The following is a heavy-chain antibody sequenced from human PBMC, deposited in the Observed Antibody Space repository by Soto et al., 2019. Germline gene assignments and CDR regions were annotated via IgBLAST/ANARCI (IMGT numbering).Heavy chain of an antibody. CDR2: INHSGST. Sequence: QVQLQQWGAGLLKPSETLSLTCAVYGGSFSGYYWSWIRQAPGKGLEWIGEINHSGSTNYNPSLKSRVTISVHTSKNQFSLKLSSMTAADTAVYYCARGDLSHDFWGQGTLVTVSS. CDR3: ARGDLSHDF. CDR1: GGSFSGYY. J-gene: IGHJ4*02. V-gene: IGHV4-34*01.